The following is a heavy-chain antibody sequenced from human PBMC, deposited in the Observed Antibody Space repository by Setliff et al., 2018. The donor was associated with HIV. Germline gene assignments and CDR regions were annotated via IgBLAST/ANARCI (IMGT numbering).Heavy chain of an antibody. D-gene: IGHD3-3*01. V-gene: IGHV1-2*04. CDR2: INPNSGGT. Sequence: ASVKVSCKASDYTFINYGIGWVRQAPGQGLEWMGWINPNSGGTKYAQKFQGWVTMTRDTSISTAYMELSRLRSDDTAVYYCARGLTIFGVATPGIYSFMAVWGKGTTVTVSS. J-gene: IGHJ6*03. CDR3: ARGLTIFGVATPGIYSFMAV. CDR1: DYTFINYG.